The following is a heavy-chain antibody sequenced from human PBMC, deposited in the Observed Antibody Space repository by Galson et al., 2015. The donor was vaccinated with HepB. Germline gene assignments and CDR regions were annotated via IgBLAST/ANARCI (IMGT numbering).Heavy chain of an antibody. D-gene: IGHD3-3*01. CDR2: ISPGGKTT. CDR3: AKDKLAPGLFLDY. J-gene: IGHJ4*02. V-gene: IGHV3-11*01. Sequence: SLRLSCAASAFTFSDYYMGWIRQAPGKGLEWVSYISPGGKTTYYADSVKGRFTISRDNATNSLYLQLSSLRAEDTAVYYCAKDKLAPGLFLDYWGKGNLVTVSS. CDR1: AFTFSDYY.